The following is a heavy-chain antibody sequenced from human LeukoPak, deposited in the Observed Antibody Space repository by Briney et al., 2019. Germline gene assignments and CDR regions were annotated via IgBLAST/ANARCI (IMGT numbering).Heavy chain of an antibody. CDR1: GFTFSSYG. CDR2: ISYDGSNK. V-gene: IGHV3-30*18. D-gene: IGHD6-6*01. Sequence: PGGSLRLSCAASGFTFSSYGMHWVRQAPGKGLEWVAVISYDGSNKYYADSVKGRFTISRDNSKNTLYLQMNSLRAEDTAVYYCAKGIAARPNIPFDYWGQGTLVTVSS. CDR3: AKGIAARPNIPFDY. J-gene: IGHJ4*02.